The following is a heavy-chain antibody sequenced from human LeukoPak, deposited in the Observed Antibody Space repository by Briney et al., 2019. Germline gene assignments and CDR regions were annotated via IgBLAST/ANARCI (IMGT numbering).Heavy chain of an antibody. D-gene: IGHD3-16*01. V-gene: IGHV4-34*01. Sequence: SETLSLTCAVYGGSFSGYYWSWIRQPPGKGLEWIGEINHSGSTNYNPSLKSRVTISVDPSKNQFSLKLSSVTAADTAVYYCARLIYSRGLGYWGQGTLVTVSS. CDR2: INHSGST. CDR3: ARLIYSRGLGY. J-gene: IGHJ4*02. CDR1: GGSFSGYY.